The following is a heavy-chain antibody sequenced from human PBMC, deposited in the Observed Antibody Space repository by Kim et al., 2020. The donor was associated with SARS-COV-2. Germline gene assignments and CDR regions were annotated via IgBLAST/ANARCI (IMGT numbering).Heavy chain of an antibody. J-gene: IGHJ5*02. CDR1: GFTFSSYS. V-gene: IGHV3-21*01. CDR3: ARRGYCSRTSCYYNWVDP. CDR2: ISSSSYI. D-gene: IGHD2-2*01. Sequence: GGSLRLSCAASGFTFSSYSMNWVRQAPGKGLEWVSSISSSSYIYYADSVKGRFTISRDNAKNSLYLKMNSLRAEDTAVYYCARRGYCSRTSCYYNWVDPLGQGTLVTVSS.